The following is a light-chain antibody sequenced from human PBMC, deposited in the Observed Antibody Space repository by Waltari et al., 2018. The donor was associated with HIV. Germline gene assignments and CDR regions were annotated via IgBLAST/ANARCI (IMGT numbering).Light chain of an antibody. Sequence: CSGDALSRHFVSWYRQKPGQAPMMIIFQDVQRPSGIPARFSASTSGTIATLTISEVQAEDEADYYCQSAHNSHTIFGGGTKLTVL. CDR2: QDV. CDR1: ALSRHF. V-gene: IGLV3-25*03. J-gene: IGLJ2*01. CDR3: QSAHNSHTI.